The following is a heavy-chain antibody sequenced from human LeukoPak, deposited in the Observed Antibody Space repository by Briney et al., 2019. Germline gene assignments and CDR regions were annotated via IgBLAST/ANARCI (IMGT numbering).Heavy chain of an antibody. V-gene: IGHV3-23*01. CDR2: ISGSGDRI. J-gene: IGHJ4*02. CDR3: AKDWDIAVAGNIEY. D-gene: IGHD6-19*01. CDR1: GFTFRSYA. Sequence: GGSLRLSCAVPGFTFRSYAMTWVRQAPGKGLEWVSGISGSGDRIYYADSVKGRFTISRDNSKNTLYLQMNSLRAEDTAVYYCAKDWDIAVAGNIEYWGQGALVTVSS.